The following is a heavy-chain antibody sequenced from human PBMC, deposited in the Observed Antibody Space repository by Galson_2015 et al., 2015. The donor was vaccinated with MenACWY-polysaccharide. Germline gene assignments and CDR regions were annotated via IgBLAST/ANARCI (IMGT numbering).Heavy chain of an antibody. Sequence: SLRLSCAASGFTFSDYYMHWIRQAPGKGLEWVSYISSSGTTIYYADSAKGRFTISRDNSKNTLYLEMNSLRAGDTAAYYCLFSGSSGRVYWGQGTLVTVSS. CDR3: LFSGSSGRVY. CDR1: GFTFSDYY. D-gene: IGHD3-10*01. J-gene: IGHJ4*02. CDR2: ISSSGTTI. V-gene: IGHV3-11*01.